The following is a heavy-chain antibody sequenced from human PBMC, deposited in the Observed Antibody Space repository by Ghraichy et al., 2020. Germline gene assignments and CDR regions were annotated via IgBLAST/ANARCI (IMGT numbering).Heavy chain of an antibody. CDR2: IYTGGST. CDR1: GFTVSSKY. Sequence: GGSLRLSCAASGFTVSSKYMSWVRQAPGKGLEWVSVIYTGGSTNYADSVKGRFTISRDNSKNTLYLQMNSLRAEDTAVYYCARTDSSSWYYFDYWGQGTLVTVSS. J-gene: IGHJ4*02. V-gene: IGHV3-53*01. D-gene: IGHD6-13*01. CDR3: ARTDSSSWYYFDY.